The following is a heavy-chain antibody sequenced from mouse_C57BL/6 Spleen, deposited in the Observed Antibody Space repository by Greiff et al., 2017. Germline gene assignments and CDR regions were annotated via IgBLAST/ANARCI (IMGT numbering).Heavy chain of an antibody. V-gene: IGHV5-4*01. CDR2: ISDGGSYT. J-gene: IGHJ2*01. CDR1: GFTFSSYA. Sequence: EVQLVESGGGLVKPGGSLKLSCAASGFTFSSYAMSWVRQTPEKRLEWVATISDGGSYTYYPDNVKGRFTISRDNAKNNLYLQMSHLKSEDTAMYYCARDYSGDYWGQGTTRTVSS. CDR3: ARDYSGDY. D-gene: IGHD3-1*01.